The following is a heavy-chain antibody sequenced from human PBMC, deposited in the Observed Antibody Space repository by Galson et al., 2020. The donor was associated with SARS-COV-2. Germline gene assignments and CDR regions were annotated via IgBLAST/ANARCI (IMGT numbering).Heavy chain of an antibody. Sequence: GESLKISCAASGFIFSKYGMHWVRQAPGKGLEWVTFILHDGSNEYYSDSVKGRLTISRDNSKNTVYLQVNRLRAEDTAVYYCAKISAAVALGCWGQGTLVTVSS. V-gene: IGHV3-30*02. CDR3: AKISAAVALGC. CDR1: GFIFSKYG. CDR2: ILHDGSNE. J-gene: IGHJ4*02. D-gene: IGHD2-15*01.